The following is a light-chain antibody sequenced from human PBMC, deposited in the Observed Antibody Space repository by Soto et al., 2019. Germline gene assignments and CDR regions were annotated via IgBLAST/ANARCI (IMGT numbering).Light chain of an antibody. Sequence: EIVLTQSPATLSLSPGERATLSCWASQSVSSYLGWYQQKPGQAPRLLIYDASNRATGIPARFSGSGSGTDFTLTISSLEPEDFAVYYCQQRSNWPPFTFGPGTKVDIK. J-gene: IGKJ3*01. CDR2: DAS. CDR3: QQRSNWPPFT. CDR1: QSVSSY. V-gene: IGKV3-11*01.